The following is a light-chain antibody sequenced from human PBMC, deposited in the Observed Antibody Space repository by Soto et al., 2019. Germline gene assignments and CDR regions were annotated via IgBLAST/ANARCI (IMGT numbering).Light chain of an antibody. CDR3: APWDDSLSGYV. V-gene: IGLV1-47*02. CDR2: SKT. Sequence: QSVVTRPPSASGTPGQRVSISCSGGSSNIGSHYVDWYQQLPGTAPKLLIDSKTKRPSGVPDRFSGCKSGTSASLAISGLRSEDEAEYYCAPWDDSLSGYVFGTGTKLTVL. CDR1: SSNIGSHY. J-gene: IGLJ1*01.